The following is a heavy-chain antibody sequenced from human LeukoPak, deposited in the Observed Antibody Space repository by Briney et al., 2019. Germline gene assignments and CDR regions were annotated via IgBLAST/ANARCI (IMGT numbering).Heavy chain of an antibody. CDR2: ISGSGGST. D-gene: IGHD3-3*01. J-gene: IGHJ4*01. V-gene: IGHV3-23*01. CDR1: GFTFSSYA. Sequence: GGSLRLSCAASGFTFSSYAMSWVRQAPGKGLEWVSAISGSGGSTYYADSVKGRFTISRDNSKNTLYLQMNSLRAEDTAVYYRAKHVKAGSGDYYFDYWGHGTLVTVSS. CDR3: AKHVKAGSGDYYFDY.